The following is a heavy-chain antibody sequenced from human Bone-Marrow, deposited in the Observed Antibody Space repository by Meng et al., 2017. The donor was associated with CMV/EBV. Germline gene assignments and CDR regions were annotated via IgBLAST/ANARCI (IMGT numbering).Heavy chain of an antibody. Sequence: GESLKISCAASGFTFSSYGMHWVRQAPGKGLEWVAFIRYNGSKKDNADSVKGRFTTSRDNSKNTLYVQMNSLRVEDTAVYYCAKEAAYNWNTFDIWGQGTMVTVSS. CDR3: AKEAAYNWNTFDI. CDR2: IRYNGSKK. V-gene: IGHV3-30*02. D-gene: IGHD1/OR15-1a*01. J-gene: IGHJ3*02. CDR1: GFTFSSYG.